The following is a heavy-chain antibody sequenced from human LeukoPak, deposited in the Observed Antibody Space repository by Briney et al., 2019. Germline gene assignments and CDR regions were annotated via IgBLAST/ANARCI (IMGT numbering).Heavy chain of an antibody. CDR2: IYSGGST. D-gene: IGHD3-22*01. V-gene: IGHV3-53*01. Sequence: GGSLRLSCAASGFTVSSNYMSWVRQAPGKGLEWVSVIYSGGSTYYADSVKGRFTISRDKTKNTLYLQMNSLRAEDTAVYYCAKSSYYDASGYYREYYFDSWGQGTLVTVSS. CDR1: GFTVSSNY. J-gene: IGHJ4*02. CDR3: AKSSYYDASGYYREYYFDS.